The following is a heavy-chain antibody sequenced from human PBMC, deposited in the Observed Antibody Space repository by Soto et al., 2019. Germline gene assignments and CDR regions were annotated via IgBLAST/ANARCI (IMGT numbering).Heavy chain of an antibody. D-gene: IGHD5-12*01. J-gene: IGHJ4*01. V-gene: IGHV1-69*01. CDR3: VHRRDGYNSAFFDY. CDR2: IIRIFHTA. Sequence: QVQLVQSGAEVKKPGSSVKVSCKASGGTFSSYAFSWVRQAPGLGLEWMGGIIRIFHTATYAQKFQGRVTITADESTSTAYMELISLTSDDTAVYYCVHRRDGYNSAFFDYWGHGTLVTVSS. CDR1: GGTFSSYA.